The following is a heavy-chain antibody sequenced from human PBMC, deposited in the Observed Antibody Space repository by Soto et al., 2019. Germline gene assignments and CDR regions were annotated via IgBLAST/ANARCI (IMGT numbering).Heavy chain of an antibody. CDR3: ARDPNYGDKRLDY. J-gene: IGHJ4*02. V-gene: IGHV3-33*01. Sequence: GGSLRLSCAASGFTFSSYGMHWVRQAPGKGLEWVAVIWYDGSNKYYADSVKGRFTISRDNSKNTLYLQMNSLRAEDTAVYYCARDPNYGDKRLDYWGQGTLVTVSS. CDR1: GFTFSSYG. D-gene: IGHD4-17*01. CDR2: IWYDGSNK.